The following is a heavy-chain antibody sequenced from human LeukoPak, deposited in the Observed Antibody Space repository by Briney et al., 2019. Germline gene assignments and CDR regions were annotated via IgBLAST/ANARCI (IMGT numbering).Heavy chain of an antibody. CDR2: IPYDGSNK. CDR3: ARGGKIALAGTRSSQYFQH. CDR1: GFTFSSYA. J-gene: IGHJ1*01. V-gene: IGHV3-30*04. Sequence: GRTLRLSCAASGFTFSSYAMHWVRQAPGKGLEWVALIPYDGSNKYYADSVKGRFTISRDNAKNTLCLQLNSLRVEDTALYYCARGGKIALAGTRSSQYFQHWGQGTLVTVSS. D-gene: IGHD6-19*01.